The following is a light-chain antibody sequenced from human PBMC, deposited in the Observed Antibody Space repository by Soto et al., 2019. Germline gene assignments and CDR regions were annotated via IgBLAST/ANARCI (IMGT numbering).Light chain of an antibody. J-gene: IGKJ1*01. CDR2: DSS. V-gene: IGKV3-20*01. Sequence: ESVLTQSPGTLSLSPGERATLSCRASQSVTSNYLAWYQQKPGQAPRLLSYDSSTRASGIPARFSGSGSGTDFTLTISSLQPDDFATYYCQQYNSYSWTFGQGTKVDI. CDR1: QSVTSNY. CDR3: QQYNSYSWT.